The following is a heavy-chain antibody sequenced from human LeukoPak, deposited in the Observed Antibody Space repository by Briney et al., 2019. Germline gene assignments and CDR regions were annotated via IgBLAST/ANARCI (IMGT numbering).Heavy chain of an antibody. Sequence: TTGGSLRLSCAASGFTFSSYSMNWVRQAPGKGLEWVSSISSSSSYIYYADSVKGRFTISRDNAKNSLYLQMNSLRAEDTAVYYCARDIPPRGGSSWYYLYYYYYYMDVWGKGTTVTISS. CDR1: GFTFSSYS. V-gene: IGHV3-21*01. D-gene: IGHD6-13*01. CDR2: ISSSSSYI. J-gene: IGHJ6*03. CDR3: ARDIPPRGGSSWYYLYYYYYYMDV.